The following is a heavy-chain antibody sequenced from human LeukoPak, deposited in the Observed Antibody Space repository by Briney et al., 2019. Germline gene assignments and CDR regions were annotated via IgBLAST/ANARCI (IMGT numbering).Heavy chain of an antibody. CDR2: IYYTGST. CDR3: ARVSSSWRYYYYMDV. Sequence: PSETLSLTCTVSGGSISGFYWSWIRKPPGKGLEWIGYIYYTGSTNYNPSLKSRVTISVDTSKNQFSLKLSSVTAADTAVYYCARVSSSWRYYYYMDVWGKGTTVTISS. CDR1: GGSISGFY. V-gene: IGHV4-59*08. D-gene: IGHD6-13*01. J-gene: IGHJ6*03.